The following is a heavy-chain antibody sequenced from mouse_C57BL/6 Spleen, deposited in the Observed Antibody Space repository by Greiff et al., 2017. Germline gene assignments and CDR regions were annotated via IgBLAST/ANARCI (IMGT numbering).Heavy chain of an antibody. Sequence: QVQLQQPGAELVRPGSSVKLSCKASGYTFTSYWMHWVKQRPIQGLEWIGNIDPSDSETHYNQKFKDKATLTVDKSSSTAYMQLSSLTSEDSAVYYCARWENSDYAMDYWGQGTSVTVSS. CDR1: GYTFTSYW. J-gene: IGHJ4*01. CDR3: ARWENSDYAMDY. V-gene: IGHV1-52*01. CDR2: IDPSDSET. D-gene: IGHD3-1*01.